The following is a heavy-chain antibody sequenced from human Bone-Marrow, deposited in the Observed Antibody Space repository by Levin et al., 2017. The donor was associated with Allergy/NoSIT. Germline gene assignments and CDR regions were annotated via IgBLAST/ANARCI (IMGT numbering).Heavy chain of an antibody. D-gene: IGHD3-10*01. CDR3: VRQGTIYYYGMDV. CDR2: MYYSVGT. CDR1: GVSINSGDYY. V-gene: IGHV4-30-4*01. Sequence: TPSETLSLTCTVSGVSINSGDYYWSWIRQPPGKGLEFIGYMYYSVGTFYTPSLNSRVTISMNTSKNQLSLNLTSVTAADTAVYYCVRQGTIYYYGMDVWGRGTTVSVSS. J-gene: IGHJ6*02.